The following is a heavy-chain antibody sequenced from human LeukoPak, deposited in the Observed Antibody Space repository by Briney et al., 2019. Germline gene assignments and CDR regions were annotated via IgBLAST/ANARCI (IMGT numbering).Heavy chain of an antibody. CDR2: ISYRTSHI. V-gene: IGHV3-21*01. CDR1: GFIFSDCD. CDR3: GRAFPPLRTAAAGDY. D-gene: IGHD6-13*01. Sequence: GGSLRLSCTASGFIFSDCDMNWFRQAPGKGLEWVSPISYRTSHIYYADSVKGRFTISRDNAKNSLYLQMDSLRAEDTAVYFCGRAFPPLRTAAAGDYWGQGTLVTVSS. J-gene: IGHJ4*02.